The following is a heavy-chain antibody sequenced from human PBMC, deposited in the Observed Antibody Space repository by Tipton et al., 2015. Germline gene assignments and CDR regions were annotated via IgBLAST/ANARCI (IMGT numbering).Heavy chain of an antibody. CDR2: IYYSGRP. J-gene: IGHJ4*02. CDR3: ACQDYDSLTRDYQTVDY. CDR1: GGSFSDYY. V-gene: IGHV4-59*08. Sequence: GSLRLSCTVSGGSFSDYYWSWIRQSPGEGLEWIGYIYYSGRPNYNPSLRSRVAMSMDTSKNQFSLKLTSVTAADTAVYYCACQDYDSLTRDYQTVDYWGQGTLVTVSS. D-gene: IGHD3-9*01.